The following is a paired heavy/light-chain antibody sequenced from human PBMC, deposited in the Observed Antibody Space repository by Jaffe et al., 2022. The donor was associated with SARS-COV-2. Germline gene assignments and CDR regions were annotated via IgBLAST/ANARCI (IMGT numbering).Light chain of an antibody. V-gene: IGKV3-20*01. J-gene: IGKJ1*01. Sequence: EIVLTQSPGTLSLSPGERATLSCRASQSVSSSYLAWYQQKPGQAPRLLIYGASSRATGIPDRFSGSGSGTDFTLTISRLEPEDFAVYYCQQYGSSPPGTFGQGTKVEIK. CDR2: GAS. CDR1: QSVSSSY. CDR3: QQYGSSPPGT.
Heavy chain of an antibody. CDR2: ISYDGSNK. V-gene: IGHV3-30*18. J-gene: IGHJ6*02. CDR3: AKDFRELLWFGEFGERGMDV. CDR1: GFTFSSYG. D-gene: IGHD3-10*01. Sequence: QVQLVESGGGVVQPGRSLRLSCAASGFTFSSYGMHWVRQAPGKGLEWVAVISYDGSNKYYADSVKGRFTISRDNSKNTLYLQMNSLRAEDTAVYYCAKDFRELLWFGEFGERGMDVWGQGTTVTVSS.